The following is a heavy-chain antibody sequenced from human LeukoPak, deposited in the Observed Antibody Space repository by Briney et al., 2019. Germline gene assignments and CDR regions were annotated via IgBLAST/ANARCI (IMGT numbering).Heavy chain of an antibody. CDR1: GFTFSSYA. CDR3: AKDYGVSWFDP. J-gene: IGHJ5*02. Sequence: GGSLRLSCAASGFTFSSYAMSWVRQAPGKGLEWVSAISGSGGSTYYADSVKGRFTISRDNSKNSLYLKMNSLRAEDTAVYSCAKDYGVSWFDPWGQGTLVTVSS. D-gene: IGHD4-17*01. V-gene: IGHV3-23*01. CDR2: ISGSGGST.